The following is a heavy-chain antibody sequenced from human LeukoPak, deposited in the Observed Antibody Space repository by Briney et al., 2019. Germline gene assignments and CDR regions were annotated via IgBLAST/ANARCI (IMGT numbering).Heavy chain of an antibody. Sequence: SVKVSCKASGGTFSSYAISWVRQAPGQGLEWMGGISPIFGTANYAQKFQGRVTITADESTSTAYMELSSLRSEDTAVYYCAREGIAVAGTDYYGMDVWGQGTTVTVSS. V-gene: IGHV1-69*13. D-gene: IGHD6-19*01. CDR3: AREGIAVAGTDYYGMDV. CDR1: GGTFSSYA. J-gene: IGHJ6*02. CDR2: ISPIFGTA.